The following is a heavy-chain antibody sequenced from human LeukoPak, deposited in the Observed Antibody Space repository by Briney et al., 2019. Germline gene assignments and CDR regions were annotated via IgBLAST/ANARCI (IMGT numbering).Heavy chain of an antibody. CDR1: GGSFSGYY. Sequence: PSETLSLTCAVYGGSFSGYYWSWIRQPPGKGLEWIGEINHSGSTNYNPSLKSRVTISVDTSKNQFSLKLSSVTAADTAVYYCARQRNSSSTKYFDYWGQGTLVTVSS. CDR2: INHSGST. V-gene: IGHV4-34*01. J-gene: IGHJ4*02. CDR3: ARQRNSSSTKYFDY. D-gene: IGHD6-6*01.